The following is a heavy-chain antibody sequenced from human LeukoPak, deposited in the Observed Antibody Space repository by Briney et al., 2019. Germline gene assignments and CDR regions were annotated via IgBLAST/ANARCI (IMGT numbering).Heavy chain of an antibody. CDR3: ARGSGCSGGSCYGYYFDY. J-gene: IGHJ4*02. CDR2: IYTSGST. Sequence: SQTLSLTCTVSGGSISSGSYYWSWIRQPAGKGLEWIGRIYTSGSTNYNPSLKSRVTISVDTSKNQFSLHLNSVTPEDTAVYYCARGSGCSGGSCYGYYFDYWGQGTLVTVSS. D-gene: IGHD2-15*01. CDR1: GGSISSGSYY. V-gene: IGHV4-61*02.